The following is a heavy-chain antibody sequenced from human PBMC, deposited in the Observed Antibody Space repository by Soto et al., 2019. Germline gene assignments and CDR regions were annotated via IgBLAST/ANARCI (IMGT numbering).Heavy chain of an antibody. D-gene: IGHD4-17*01. Sequence: QVQLVQSGAEVKKPGSSVKVSCKASGGTFSSYAISWVRQAPGQGLEWMGGIIPIFGTANYAQKFQGRVTITADESTSTDYMELSSLRSADTAVYYCARTIISSDYGGPYYYYGMDVCGQGTTVTVSS. CDR2: IIPIFGTA. CDR1: GGTFSSYA. J-gene: IGHJ6*02. V-gene: IGHV1-69*01. CDR3: ARTIISSDYGGPYYYYGMDV.